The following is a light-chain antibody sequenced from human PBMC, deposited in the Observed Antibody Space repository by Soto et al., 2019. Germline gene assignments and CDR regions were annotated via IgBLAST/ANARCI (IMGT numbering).Light chain of an antibody. CDR2: DVS. CDR3: SSYTSSSTVV. V-gene: IGLV2-14*01. J-gene: IGLJ2*01. CDR1: SSDVGGYNY. Sequence: QSPLTQPASVSGSPGQSITISCTGTSSDVGGYNYVSWYQQHPGNAPKLMIYDVSNRPSGVSNRFSGSKSGNTASLTISGLKAEDEADYYCSSYTSSSTVVFGGGTQLTVL.